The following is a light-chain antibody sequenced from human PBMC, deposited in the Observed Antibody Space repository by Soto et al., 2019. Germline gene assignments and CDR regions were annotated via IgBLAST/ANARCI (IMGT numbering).Light chain of an antibody. V-gene: IGKV3-11*01. J-gene: IGKJ4*01. CDR3: QQRSNWPLT. CDR2: DAY. CDR1: QSVSSC. Sequence: EIVLTQSPATLSLSPGERATLSCRASQSVSSCLAWYQQKPGQAHRLLIYDAYNRATGIQARFSGSGSGTDFTLTIRSLEPEDFAVYYCQQRSNWPLTFGGGTKVDIK.